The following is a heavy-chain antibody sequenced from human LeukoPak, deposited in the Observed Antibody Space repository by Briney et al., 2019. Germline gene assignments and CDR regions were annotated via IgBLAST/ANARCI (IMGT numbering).Heavy chain of an antibody. V-gene: IGHV1-8*01. J-gene: IGHJ4*02. CDR2: MNPNSGHA. D-gene: IGHD6-25*01. CDR3: ARGPRGSAWVDS. Sequence: ASVKVSCKASGYTFTSHYDITWVRQATGQGLEGMGYMNPNSGHAAYAQKFQGRVTMTRDTSINTAFMELSSLTSDDTAVYFCARGPRGSAWVDSWGQGTLVAVSS. CDR1: GYTFTSHYD.